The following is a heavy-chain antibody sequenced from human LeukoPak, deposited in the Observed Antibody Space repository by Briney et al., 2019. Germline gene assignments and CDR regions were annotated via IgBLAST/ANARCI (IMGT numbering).Heavy chain of an antibody. V-gene: IGHV3-23*01. J-gene: IGHJ6*03. Sequence: GGSLRLSCAASGFTFSSYAMSWVRQAPGKGLEWVSAISGSGGSTYYADSVKGRFTISRDNSKNTLYLQMNSLRAEDTAVYYCAKVSIAAADYYYYYMDVWGKGTTVTVSS. D-gene: IGHD6-13*01. CDR2: ISGSGGST. CDR1: GFTFSSYA. CDR3: AKVSIAAADYYYYYMDV.